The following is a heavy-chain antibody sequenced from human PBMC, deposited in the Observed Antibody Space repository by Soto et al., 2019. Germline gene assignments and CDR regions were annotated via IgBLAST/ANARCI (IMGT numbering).Heavy chain of an antibody. CDR2: ISYDGSNK. CDR1: GFTFSSYA. V-gene: IGHV3-30-3*01. D-gene: IGHD2-15*01. J-gene: IGHJ3*02. CDR3: ARSGLVVAGTNDAFDI. Sequence: LRLSCAASGFTFSSYAMHWVRQAPGKGLEWVAVISYDGSNKYYADSVKGRFTISRDNSKNTLYLQMNSLRAEDTAVYYCARSGLVVAGTNDAFDIWVQGTMVTVSS.